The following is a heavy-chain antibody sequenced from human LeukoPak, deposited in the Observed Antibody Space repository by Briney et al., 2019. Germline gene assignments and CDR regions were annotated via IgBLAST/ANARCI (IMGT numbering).Heavy chain of an antibody. Sequence: ASVKVSWKASGGTFSSYAISWVRQAPGQGLEWMGGIIPIFGTANYAQKFQGRVTITVDESTSTAYMELSSLRSEDTAVYYCARVRYNYYDSSGYTTFDYWGQGTLVTVSS. CDR1: GGTFSSYA. CDR2: IIPIFGTA. J-gene: IGHJ4*02. CDR3: ARVRYNYYDSSGYTTFDY. V-gene: IGHV1-69*13. D-gene: IGHD3-22*01.